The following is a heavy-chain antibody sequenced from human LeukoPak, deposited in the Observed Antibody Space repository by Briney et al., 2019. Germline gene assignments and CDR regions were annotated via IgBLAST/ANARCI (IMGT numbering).Heavy chain of an antibody. J-gene: IGHJ3*02. CDR3: ARHGGGWSDDAFDI. CDR2: IDPSDSYT. CDR1: GXSFTSYC. Sequence: PGESLKISFKGSGXSFTSYCISWVRQMPGKGLEWMGRIDPSDSYTNYSPSFQGHVTISADKSISTAYLQWSSLKASDTAMYYCARHGGGWSDDAFDIWGQGTMVTVSS. V-gene: IGHV5-10-1*01. D-gene: IGHD6-19*01.